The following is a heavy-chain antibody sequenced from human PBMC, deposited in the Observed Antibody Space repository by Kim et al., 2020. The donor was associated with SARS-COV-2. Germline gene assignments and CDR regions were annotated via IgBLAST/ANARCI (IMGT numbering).Heavy chain of an antibody. CDR3: ASSPQGRYCSGGSCYSYYCGMDV. D-gene: IGHD2-15*01. CDR2: IYYSGST. Sequence: SETLSLTCTVSGGSISSGGYYWSWIRQHPGKGLEWIGYIYYSGSTYYNPSLKSRATISVDTSKNQFSLKLSSVTAADTAVYYCASSPQGRYCSGGSCYSYYCGMDVWGQGTTVTVSS. J-gene: IGHJ6*02. CDR1: GGSISSGGYY. V-gene: IGHV4-31*03.